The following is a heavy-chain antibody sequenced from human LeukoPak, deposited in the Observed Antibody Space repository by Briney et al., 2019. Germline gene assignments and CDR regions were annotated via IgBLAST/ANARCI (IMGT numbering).Heavy chain of an antibody. CDR2: IYHSGST. CDR3: ARYCSGGSCYSGGAFDI. CDR1: GGSISSCGYS. Sequence: SQTLSLTCAVSGGSISSCGYSWSWIRQPPGKGLEWIGYIYHSGSTYYNPSLKSRVTISVDRSKNQFSLKLSSVTAADTAVYYCARYCSGGSCYSGGAFDIWGQGTMVTVSS. D-gene: IGHD2-15*01. V-gene: IGHV4-30-2*01. J-gene: IGHJ3*02.